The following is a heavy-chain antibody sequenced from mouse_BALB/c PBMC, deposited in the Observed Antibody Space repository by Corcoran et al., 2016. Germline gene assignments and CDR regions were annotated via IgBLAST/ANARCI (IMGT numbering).Heavy chain of an antibody. CDR1: GYTFTNYG. D-gene: IGHD1-1*01. J-gene: IGHJ4*01. V-gene: IGHV9-3-1*01. CDR3: ARHGSSRYYAMDY. CDR2: INTYTGEP. Sequence: QIQLVQSGPELKKPGETVKISCKASGYTFTNYGMNWVKQAPGKGLKWMGWINTYTGEPTYVDDFKGRFAFSLETSASTAYLQINNLKKEDTATYFCARHGSSRYYAMDYWGQGTPVTVSS.